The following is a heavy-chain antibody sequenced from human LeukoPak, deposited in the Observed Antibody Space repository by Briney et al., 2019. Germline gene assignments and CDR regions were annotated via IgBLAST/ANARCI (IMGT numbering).Heavy chain of an antibody. CDR1: GFTFSNYW. J-gene: IGHJ4*02. CDR3: ARGIGEEDGYNYFEY. V-gene: IGHV3-7*01. D-gene: IGHD5-24*01. CDR2: IKQDGSEK. Sequence: GGSLRLSCEVSGFTFSNYWMMWVRQAPGKGLEWVANIKQDGSEKYYVDSVKGRFTISRDNAKNSLYLQMNSLRAEDTAVYYCARGIGEEDGYNYFEYWGPGKLVTVSS.